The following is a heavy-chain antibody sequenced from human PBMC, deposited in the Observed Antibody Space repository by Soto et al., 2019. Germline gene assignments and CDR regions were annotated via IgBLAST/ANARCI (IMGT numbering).Heavy chain of an antibody. V-gene: IGHV6-1*01. CDR2: TYYRSKWYS. J-gene: IGHJ5*02. CDR1: GDSVSSNSSL. Sequence: SQTLSLTCAISGDSVSSNSSLWNCISQSPSRGLEWLGRTYYRSKWYSDYAVSVKGRITINPDTSKNQLSLQLDSVAPEDTAVYYCVREIAPRGFDPWGHRTLVTVSS. CDR3: VREIAPRGFDP. D-gene: IGHD2-21*01.